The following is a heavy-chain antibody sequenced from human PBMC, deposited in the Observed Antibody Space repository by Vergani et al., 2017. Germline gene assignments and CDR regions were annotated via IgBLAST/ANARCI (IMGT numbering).Heavy chain of an antibody. Sequence: EVQVLESGGGLIKPGGSLRLSCVVSGITFKNAWINWVRQAPGKGLEWIARIRSKNDGGTADYAAPLKGRFTISRDDSKDSAFLLVNNLKTEDTAVYFCYTDYHDYWGQGTLVTVSS. J-gene: IGHJ4*02. CDR1: GITFKNAW. D-gene: IGHD2-2*02. CDR3: YTDYHDY. V-gene: IGHV3-15*01. CDR2: IRSKNDGGTA.